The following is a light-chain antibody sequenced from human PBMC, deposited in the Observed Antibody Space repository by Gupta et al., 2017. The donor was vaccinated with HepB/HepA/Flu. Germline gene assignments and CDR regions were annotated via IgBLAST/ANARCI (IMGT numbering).Light chain of an antibody. CDR3: MIWNSSTLL. CDR2: YKSDADK. V-gene: IGLV5-45*02. Sequence: QAVLTQPSSLSASPGASASLTCTLRSGVNVDLYRIYWYQQKPGSPHQFLLRYKSDADKQQGSGVPSRFSGSKDASANAGILLISGLQSEDEADYYCMIWNSSTLLFGGGTKLTVL. J-gene: IGLJ3*02. CDR1: SGVNVDLYR.